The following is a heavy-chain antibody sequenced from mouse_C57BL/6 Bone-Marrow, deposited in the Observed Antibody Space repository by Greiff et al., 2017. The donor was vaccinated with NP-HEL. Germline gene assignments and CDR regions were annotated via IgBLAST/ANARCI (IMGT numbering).Heavy chain of an antibody. D-gene: IGHD2-3*01. Sequence: EVQRVESGGGLVKPGGSLKLSCAASGFTFSSYAMSWVRQTPEKRLEWVATISDGGSYTYYPDNVKGRFTISRDNAKNNLYLQMSHLKSEDTAMYYCARGGRWLLRDYFDYWGQGTTLTVSS. V-gene: IGHV5-4*01. CDR1: GFTFSSYA. J-gene: IGHJ2*01. CDR3: ARGGRWLLRDYFDY. CDR2: ISDGGSYT.